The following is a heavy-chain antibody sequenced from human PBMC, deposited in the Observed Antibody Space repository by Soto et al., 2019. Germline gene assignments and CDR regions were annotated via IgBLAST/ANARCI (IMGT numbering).Heavy chain of an antibody. CDR2: IYYSGST. CDR1: GGSISSYY. CDR3: ASSPYYYDSSGYPSQNWFDP. V-gene: IGHV4-59*08. Sequence: SETLSLTCTVSGGSISSYYWSWIRQPPGKGLEWIGYIYYSGSTNYNPPLKSRVTISVDTSKNQFSLKLSSVTAADTAVYYCASSPYYYDSSGYPSQNWFDPWGQGTLVTVSS. J-gene: IGHJ5*02. D-gene: IGHD3-22*01.